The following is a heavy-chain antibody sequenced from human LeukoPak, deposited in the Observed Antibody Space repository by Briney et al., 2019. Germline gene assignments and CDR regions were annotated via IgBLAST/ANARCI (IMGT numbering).Heavy chain of an antibody. J-gene: IGHJ4*02. Sequence: ASVKVSCKVSGYTLTELSMHWVRQAPGKGLEWMGGFDPEDGETIYAQKFQGRVTMTEVTSTDTAYMELSSLRSEDTAVYYCATDRKWELLKGDVYWGQGTLVTVSS. CDR2: FDPEDGET. CDR3: ATDRKWELLKGDVY. CDR1: GYTLTELS. D-gene: IGHD1-26*01. V-gene: IGHV1-24*01.